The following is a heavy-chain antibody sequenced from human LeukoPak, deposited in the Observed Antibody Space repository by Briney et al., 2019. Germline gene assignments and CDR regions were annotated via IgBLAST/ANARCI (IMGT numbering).Heavy chain of an antibody. Sequence: SETLSLTCTVSGVSISSYHWTWIRQPPGEGLEWIGHIYNSGSTNYNPSLRGRVTIPLDTPKNQVSLKLNSVTAADTAMYYCARKDGDGWGQGTLVTVSS. CDR2: IYNSGST. V-gene: IGHV4-59*01. CDR3: ARKDGDG. CDR1: GVSISSYH. J-gene: IGHJ4*02. D-gene: IGHD5-24*01.